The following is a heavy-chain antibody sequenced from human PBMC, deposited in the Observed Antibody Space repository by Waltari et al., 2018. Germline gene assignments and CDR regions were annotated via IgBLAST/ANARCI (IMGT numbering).Heavy chain of an antibody. CDR1: GFTSNSYA. J-gene: IGHJ4*02. CDR3: PKDRGDWNYNFDY. V-gene: IGHV3-23*01. Sequence: EVQLLTSGGGLVQPGGSLRLSCATSGFTSNSYAMSWVRRGPGKGLEWVSALSGASSNSNSTDSAKGRFTIYRDNSKNTLYLQMNGLRVEDTAIYSGPKDRGDWNYNFDYWGQGTPVTVSS. D-gene: IGHD1-7*01. CDR2: LSGASSNS.